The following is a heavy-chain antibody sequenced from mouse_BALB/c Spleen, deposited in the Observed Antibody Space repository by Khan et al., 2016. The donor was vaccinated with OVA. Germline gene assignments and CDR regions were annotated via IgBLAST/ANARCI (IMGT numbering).Heavy chain of an antibody. J-gene: IGHJ2*01. CDR3: RISKINA. CDR1: GYNIKDIY. Sequence: VQLQQSGAELVKPAASLKLSCTASGYNIKDIYIHWVKQRPEKGLERIRRTDPANGNTKYDPKFQGKAAITADTSSNTAYLQLSSQTSEDTAVYYCRISKINAWGQGTTLTGSS. V-gene: IGHV14-3*02. CDR2: TDPANGNT.